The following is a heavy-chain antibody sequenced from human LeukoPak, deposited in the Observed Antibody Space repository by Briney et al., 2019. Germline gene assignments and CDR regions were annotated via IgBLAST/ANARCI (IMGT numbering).Heavy chain of an antibody. J-gene: IGHJ4*02. Sequence: ASVKVSCKASGYTFTGYYMHWVRQATGQGLEWMGWINPNSGGTNYAQKFQGRVTMTRDTSISTAYMELSRLRSDDTAVYYCARDWGDGYNLYYFDYWGQGTLVTVSS. D-gene: IGHD5-24*01. V-gene: IGHV1-2*02. CDR3: ARDWGDGYNLYYFDY. CDR2: INPNSGGT. CDR1: GYTFTGYY.